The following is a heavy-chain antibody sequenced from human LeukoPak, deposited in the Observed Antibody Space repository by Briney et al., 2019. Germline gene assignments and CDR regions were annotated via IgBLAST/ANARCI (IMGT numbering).Heavy chain of an antibody. Sequence: SETLSLTCAVYGGSFSGYYWSWIRQPPGKGLEWIGEINHSGSTTYNPSLKSRVTISVDTSKTQFSLKLSSVTAAGTAVYYCARGRSRLRFLEWLPTGYMDVWGKGTTVTVSS. CDR1: GGSFSGYY. CDR3: ARGRSRLRFLEWLPTGYMDV. V-gene: IGHV4-34*01. J-gene: IGHJ6*03. CDR2: INHSGST. D-gene: IGHD3-3*01.